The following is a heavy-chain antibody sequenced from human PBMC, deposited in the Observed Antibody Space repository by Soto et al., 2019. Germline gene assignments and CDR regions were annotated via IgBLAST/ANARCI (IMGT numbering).Heavy chain of an antibody. CDR1: GFPFNDYY. Sequence: QVHLVESGGGLVKPGGSLKLSCATSGFPFNDYYMTWIRQAPGKGLEWLSHISPKSTFRNYADSVKGRITISRDNTESSLFLQMNSLGVDETAVYSCIRGGGGGLFEHWGQGVLVTVSS. V-gene: IGHV3-11*06. J-gene: IGHJ4*02. D-gene: IGHD2-21*01. CDR3: IRGGGGGLFEH. CDR2: ISPKSTFR.